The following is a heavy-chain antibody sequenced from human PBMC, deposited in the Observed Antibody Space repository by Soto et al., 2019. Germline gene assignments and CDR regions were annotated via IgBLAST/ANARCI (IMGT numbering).Heavy chain of an antibody. V-gene: IGHV4-61*01. CDR1: GGSVSSDSYY. CDR2: IYYSGST. CDR3: ARDAYYYDSSGYPGGLLDV. Sequence: PSETLSLTCTVSGGSVSSDSYYWSWIRQPPGKGLEWIANIYYSGSTNYSPSLKSRVTISVDTSKNQFSLRLSSVTAADTAAYYCARDAYYYDSSGYPGGLLDVWGQGTTVT. J-gene: IGHJ6*02. D-gene: IGHD3-22*01.